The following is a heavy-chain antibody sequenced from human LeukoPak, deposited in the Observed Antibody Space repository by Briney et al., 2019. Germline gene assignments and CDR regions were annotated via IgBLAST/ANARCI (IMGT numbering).Heavy chain of an antibody. CDR1: GFTFSSYS. D-gene: IGHD2-2*01. CDR3: AREERDIVVVPAADDAFDI. CDR2: ISSSSSYI. J-gene: IGHJ3*02. V-gene: IGHV3-21*01. Sequence: GGSLRLSCAASGFTFSSYSMNWVRQAPGKGLEWVSSISSSSSYIYYADSVKGRFTISRDIAKNSLYLQMNSLRAEDTAVYYCAREERDIVVVPAADDAFDIWGQGTMVTVSS.